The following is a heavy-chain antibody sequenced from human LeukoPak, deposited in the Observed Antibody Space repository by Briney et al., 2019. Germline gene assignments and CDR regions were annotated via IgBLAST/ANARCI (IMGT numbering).Heavy chain of an antibody. CDR1: GFTFSSYG. V-gene: IGHV3-33*01. D-gene: IGHD6-19*01. CDR2: IWYDGSNK. Sequence: GGSLRLSCAASGFTFSSYGMHWVRQAPGKGLEWVAVIWYDGSNKYYADSVKGRFTISRDNSKNTLYLQMNSLRAEDTAVYYCARDHSSGWYSDYFDYWGQGTLVTVSS. CDR3: ARDHSSGWYSDYFDY. J-gene: IGHJ4*02.